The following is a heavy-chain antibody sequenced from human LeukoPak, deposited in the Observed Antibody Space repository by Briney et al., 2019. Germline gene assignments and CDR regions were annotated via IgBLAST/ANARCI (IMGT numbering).Heavy chain of an antibody. CDR2: IIPIFGTA. Sequence: ASVKISCKASGGTFSSYAISWVRKAPGQGLERRGGIIPIFGTANYAQKFQGRVTITTDESTSTAYMELSSLRSEDTAVYYCARGGSGSYEYYFDYWGQGTLVTVSS. D-gene: IGHD1-26*01. J-gene: IGHJ4*02. CDR1: GGTFSSYA. V-gene: IGHV1-69*05. CDR3: ARGGSGSYEYYFDY.